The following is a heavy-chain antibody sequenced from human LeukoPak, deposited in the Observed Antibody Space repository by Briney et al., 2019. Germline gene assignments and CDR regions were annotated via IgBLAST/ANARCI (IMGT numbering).Heavy chain of an antibody. D-gene: IGHD6-13*01. V-gene: IGHV4-59*01. CDR3: ARFSSSWYGVDV. Sequence: SETLSLTCTVSGGSINSYFWTWIRQPPGKGLEWIGYIYYSGSTNYDPSLKSRVTISVDTSKNHFSLKLSSVTAADTAVYYCARFSSSWYGVDVWGKGITVTVSS. J-gene: IGHJ6*04. CDR1: GGSINSYF. CDR2: IYYSGST.